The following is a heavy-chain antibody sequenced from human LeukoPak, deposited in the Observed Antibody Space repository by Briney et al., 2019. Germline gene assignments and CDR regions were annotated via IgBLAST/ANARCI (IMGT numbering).Heavy chain of an antibody. CDR2: INANAINT. CDR1: GFFYILSS. V-gene: IGHV3-23*01. CDR3: AEHMSGYLAVTADWFDT. J-gene: IGHJ5*01. D-gene: IGHD2-21*02. Sequence: GGSLRQSCQCSGFFYILSSMTDVGQAPGTGLEWVSTINANAINTYYADSVKGRFTISRDNSKSTLYLQLNSLRAEDTAVYYRAEHMSGYLAVTADWFDTWGHGTMVTVSS.